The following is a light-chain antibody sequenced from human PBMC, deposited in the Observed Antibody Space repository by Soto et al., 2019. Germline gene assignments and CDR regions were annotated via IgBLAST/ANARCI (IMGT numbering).Light chain of an antibody. CDR1: QSVNSNY. CDR2: GAS. V-gene: IGKV3-20*01. Sequence: EIVLTQSPGTLSLSPGQRATLSCRASQSVNSNYLAWYQQKPGQAPRLLIYGASRRATGIPDRFSGSGSGTDFTLTISRMEPEDFAVYYCQQFVTSPLTVGGGTKVDSK. CDR3: QQFVTSPLT. J-gene: IGKJ4*01.